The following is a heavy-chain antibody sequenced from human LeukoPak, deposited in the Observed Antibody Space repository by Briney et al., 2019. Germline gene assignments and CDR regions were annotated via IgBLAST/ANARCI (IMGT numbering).Heavy chain of an antibody. Sequence: GGSLRLSCTASGFTFSSYGMYWVRQAPGKGLEWVAFIRYDGSNKYYADSVKGRFTISRDNSKNTLYLQMNSLRAEDTAVYYCAKDRVVVPAAMSWFDPWGQGTLVTVSS. V-gene: IGHV3-30*02. CDR3: AKDRVVVPAAMSWFDP. D-gene: IGHD2-2*01. CDR2: IRYDGSNK. CDR1: GFTFSSYG. J-gene: IGHJ5*02.